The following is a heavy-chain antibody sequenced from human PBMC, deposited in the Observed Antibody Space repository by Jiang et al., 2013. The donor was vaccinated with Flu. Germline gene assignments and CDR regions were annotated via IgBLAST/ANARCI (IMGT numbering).Heavy chain of an antibody. CDR1: GGSFSGYY. J-gene: IGHJ5*02. CDR3: ARGWIVVVPAAIGMRGWFDP. V-gene: IGHV4-34*01. Sequence: ALLKPSETLSLTCAVYGGSFSGYYWSWIRQPPGKGLEWIGEINHSGSTNYNPSLKSRVTISVDTSKNQFSLKLSSVTAADTAVYYCARGWIVVVPAAIGMRGWFDPWGQGTLVTVSS. D-gene: IGHD2-2*02. CDR2: INHSGST.